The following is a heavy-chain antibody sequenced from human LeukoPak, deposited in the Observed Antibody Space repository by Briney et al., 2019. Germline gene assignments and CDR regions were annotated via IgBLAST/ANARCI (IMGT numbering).Heavy chain of an antibody. CDR1: GYTLTELS. CDR3: ATASLRYCSSTSCSPIDY. J-gene: IGHJ4*02. V-gene: IGHV1-24*01. D-gene: IGHD2-2*01. Sequence: ASVKVSCKVSGYTLTELSMHWVRQAPGKGLEWMGGFDPEDGETIYAQKFQGRVTMTEDTSTDTAYMELSSLRSEDTAVYYCATASLRYCSSTSCSPIDYWGQGTLVTVSS. CDR2: FDPEDGET.